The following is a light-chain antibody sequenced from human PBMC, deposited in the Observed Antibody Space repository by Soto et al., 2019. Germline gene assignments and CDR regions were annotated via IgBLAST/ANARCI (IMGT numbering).Light chain of an antibody. CDR1: QSIDTY. Sequence: DIQMTQSPSSLSASVGERFTITCRASQSIDTYLNWYQLKPGKAPNLLIYAATRLHTGVPSRFSGSGSVTGFTPTISNPQPEDVANYYYQQDYSTPATFGQGTKV. CDR3: QQDYSTPAT. CDR2: AAT. J-gene: IGKJ1*01. V-gene: IGKV1-39*01.